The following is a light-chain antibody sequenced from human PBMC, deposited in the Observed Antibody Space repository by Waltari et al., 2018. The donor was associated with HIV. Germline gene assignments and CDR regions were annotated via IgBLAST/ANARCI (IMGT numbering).Light chain of an antibody. CDR2: ANT. Sequence: QSVLTQPPSVSGAPGPTAAIPCTGSSSNIGPANDVHWYQQVPGTAPKLLIYANTNRPSGVPDRFAGSNSGTSASLAISGLQTEDEADYYCQSYVSSVNVVFGGGTRVTVL. CDR3: QSYVSSVNVV. V-gene: IGLV1-40*01. J-gene: IGLJ3*02. CDR1: SSNIGPAND.